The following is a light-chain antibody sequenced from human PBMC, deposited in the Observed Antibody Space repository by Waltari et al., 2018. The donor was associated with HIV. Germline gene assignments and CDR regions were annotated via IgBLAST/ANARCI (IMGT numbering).Light chain of an antibody. J-gene: IGKJ1*01. V-gene: IGKV3-11*01. Sequence: EIVLTQSPATLSLSPGERATLSCRASQSVSSYLAWYQQKRGQAPRLLIYDASNRATGIPARFSGSESGTDFTLTISSLEPEDFAVYYCQQRSNWPPWTFGQGTKVEIK. CDR3: QQRSNWPPWT. CDR2: DAS. CDR1: QSVSSY.